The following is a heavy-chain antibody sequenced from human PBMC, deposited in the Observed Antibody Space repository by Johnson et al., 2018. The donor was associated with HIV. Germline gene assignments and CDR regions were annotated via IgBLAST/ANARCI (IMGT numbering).Heavy chain of an antibody. CDR2: IYSSGGT. D-gene: IGHD6-19*01. Sequence: VQLVESGGGLVQPGGSLRLSCAASGFTFSSYDMHWVRQAPGKGLEWVSVIYSSGGTLYSDSVRGRFTVSRDNSKNTLYLQMNTLRVEDTAVYYCARDRVGGTYDSFDIWGQGTMVTVSS. J-gene: IGHJ3*02. CDR3: ARDRVGGTYDSFDI. V-gene: IGHV3-66*01. CDR1: GFTFSSYD.